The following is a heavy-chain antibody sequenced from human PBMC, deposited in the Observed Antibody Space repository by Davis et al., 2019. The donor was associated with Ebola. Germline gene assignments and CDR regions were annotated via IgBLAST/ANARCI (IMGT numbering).Heavy chain of an antibody. J-gene: IGHJ5*02. Sequence: GGSLRPSCAASGSTFSSYSMNWVRQAPGKGLEWVSYISSSSSTIYYADSVKGRFTISRDNSKNTLYLQMNSLRAEDTAVYYCARDSATAGTRWFDPWGQGTLVTVSS. CDR3: ARDSATAGTRWFDP. V-gene: IGHV3-48*01. CDR1: GSTFSSYS. CDR2: ISSSSSTI. D-gene: IGHD6-13*01.